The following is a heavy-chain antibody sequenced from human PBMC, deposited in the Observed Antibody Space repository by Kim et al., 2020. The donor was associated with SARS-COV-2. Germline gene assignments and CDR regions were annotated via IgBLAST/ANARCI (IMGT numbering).Heavy chain of an antibody. CDR1: GVTFNCNT. Sequence: GGSLRLSCVASGVTFNCNTMSWVRQAPGKGLELVANVKEDESEKSYADSVRGRFTISRDNAENSIYLQMDSLRVEDTAVYYCARELSWSARDYCGQGALV. V-gene: IGHV3-7*03. CDR3: ARELSWSARDY. D-gene: IGHD6-13*01. CDR2: VKEDESEK. J-gene: IGHJ4*02.